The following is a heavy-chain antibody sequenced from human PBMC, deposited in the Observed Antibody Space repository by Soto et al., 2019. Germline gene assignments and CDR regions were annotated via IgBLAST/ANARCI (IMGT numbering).Heavy chain of an antibody. Sequence: QGQLVQSGGEVKKSGASVKVSCKASGYTFSRYGISWVRQAPGQGLEWMGWSSGYNGDTNYAQKFQGRVTMTIDTYTTTAYMELRSLTSGDTAVYYCAKNGQPPYYYYGLDVWGQGTTVTVSS. CDR3: AKNGQPPYYYYGLDV. CDR2: SSGYNGDT. V-gene: IGHV1-18*01. D-gene: IGHD2-8*01. CDR1: GYTFSRYG. J-gene: IGHJ6*02.